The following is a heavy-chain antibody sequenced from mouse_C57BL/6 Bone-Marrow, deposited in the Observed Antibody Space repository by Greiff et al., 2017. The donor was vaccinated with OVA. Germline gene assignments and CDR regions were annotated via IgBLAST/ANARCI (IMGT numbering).Heavy chain of an antibody. CDR3: ARHAVVATSFDY. CDR2: ISSGGSYT. D-gene: IGHD1-1*01. V-gene: IGHV5-6*01. Sequence: EVQVVESGGDLVKPGGSLKLSCAASGFTFSSYGMSWVRQTPDKRLEWVATISSGGSYTYYPDSVKGRFTISRDNAKNTLYLQMSSLKSEDTAMYYCARHAVVATSFDYWGQGTTLTVSS. J-gene: IGHJ2*01. CDR1: GFTFSSYG.